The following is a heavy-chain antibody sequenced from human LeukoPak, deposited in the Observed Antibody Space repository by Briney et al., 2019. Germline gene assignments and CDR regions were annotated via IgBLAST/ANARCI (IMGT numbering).Heavy chain of an antibody. Sequence: PGGSLRLSCAASGFTFSSYGMHWVRQAPGKGLEWVAVIWFDGSYKYYADSVKGRFTISRDNSKNTLYLQMNSLRAEDTAVYYCASGMSVTYNAIDYWGQGTLVTVSS. CDR2: IWFDGSYK. J-gene: IGHJ4*02. V-gene: IGHV3-33*01. D-gene: IGHD1-1*01. CDR1: GFTFSSYG. CDR3: ASGMSVTYNAIDY.